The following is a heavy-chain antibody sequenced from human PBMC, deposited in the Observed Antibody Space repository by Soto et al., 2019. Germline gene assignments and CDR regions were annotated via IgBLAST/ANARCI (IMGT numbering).Heavy chain of an antibody. J-gene: IGHJ4*02. Sequence: SETLSLTCTVSGGSISSSSYYWGWIRQPPGKGLEWIGSIYYSGSTYYNLSLKSRVTISVDTSKNQFSLKLSSVTAADTAVYYCINYCSGGSCYSGGYWGQGTLVTVSS. CDR1: GGSISSSSYY. CDR3: INYCSGGSCYSGGY. D-gene: IGHD2-15*01. V-gene: IGHV4-39*01. CDR2: IYYSGST.